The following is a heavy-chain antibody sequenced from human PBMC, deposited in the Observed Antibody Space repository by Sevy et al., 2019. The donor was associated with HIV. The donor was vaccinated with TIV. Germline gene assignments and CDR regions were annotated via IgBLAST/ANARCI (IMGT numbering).Heavy chain of an antibody. J-gene: IGHJ4*02. CDR2: RFYSGST. CDR3: AREGTTTSFDY. V-gene: IGHV4-39*07. D-gene: IGHD1-26*01. CDR1: GGSISSTRHY. Sequence: SETLSLTCNVSGGSISSTRHYWGWVRQSPGKTLEWIGSRFYSGSTNYNPSLKSRVTISMDKSKNHFSLKLTSVTAADTAVYYCAREGTTTSFDYWGQGTLVTVSS.